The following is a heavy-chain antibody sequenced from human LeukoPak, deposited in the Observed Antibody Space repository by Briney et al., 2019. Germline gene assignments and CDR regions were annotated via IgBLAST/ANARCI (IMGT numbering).Heavy chain of an antibody. D-gene: IGHD1-7*01. Sequence: PSETLSLTCTVSGDSISSYYWSWIRQPAGKGLEWIGRIHPSGSTNYNPSLKSRVTLSVDTSKNQFSLKLSSVTAADTAVYYCTRRRNYLSHFDYWGQGTLVTVSS. CDR1: GDSISSYY. V-gene: IGHV4-4*07. J-gene: IGHJ4*02. CDR3: TRRRNYLSHFDY. CDR2: IHPSGST.